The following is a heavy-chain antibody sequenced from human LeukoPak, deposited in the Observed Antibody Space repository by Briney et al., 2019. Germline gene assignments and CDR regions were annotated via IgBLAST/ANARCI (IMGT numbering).Heavy chain of an antibody. CDR2: ISSNGGST. V-gene: IGHV3-64D*06. D-gene: IGHD3-22*01. CDR3: ARSRGSGYYDY. J-gene: IGHJ4*02. CDR1: GFTFSSYA. Sequence: PGGSLRLSCSASGFTFSSYAMHWVRQAPGKGLEYVSAISSNGGSTYYADSVKGRFTISRDNSKNTLYLQMSSLRAEDTALYHCARSRGSGYYDYWGQGTLVTVSS.